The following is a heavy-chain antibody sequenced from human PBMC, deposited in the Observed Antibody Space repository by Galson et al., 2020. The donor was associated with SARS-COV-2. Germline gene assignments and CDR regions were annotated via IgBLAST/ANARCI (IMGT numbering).Heavy chain of an antibody. CDR1: GFTFSSYS. V-gene: IGHV3-21*01. CDR3: ARDKGIMLISEYFDY. CDR2: ITGSSRYL. Sequence: NSGGSLRLSCAASGFTFSSYSMNWFRQAPGKGLEWVSSITGSSRYLYYADPVKGRFTISRDNAKNSLYLQIDSLRADDTAVYYCARDKGIMLISEYFDYWGQGTLVAVSS. D-gene: IGHD2-21*01. J-gene: IGHJ4*02.